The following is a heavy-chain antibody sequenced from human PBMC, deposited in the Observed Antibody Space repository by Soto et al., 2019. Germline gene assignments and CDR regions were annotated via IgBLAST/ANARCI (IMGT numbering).Heavy chain of an antibody. CDR1: GGSVSDYY. D-gene: IGHD4-17*01. V-gene: IGHV4-59*02. Sequence: SETLSLTCNVSGGSVSDYYWSWIRQAPGKGLEWIGYIHERGVTNYNPSLKSRVTMPVDTSKNQFSLTLRSVHTADTAIYFCARDPAGDYGHWGRGTLVTVSS. CDR3: ARDPAGDYGH. J-gene: IGHJ4*02. CDR2: IHERGVT.